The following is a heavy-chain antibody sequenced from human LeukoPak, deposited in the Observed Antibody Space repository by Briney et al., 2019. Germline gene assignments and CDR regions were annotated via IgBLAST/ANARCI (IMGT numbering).Heavy chain of an antibody. CDR3: AREFRTRMGRGGY. CDR2: INPNSGGT. D-gene: IGHD3-22*01. V-gene: IGHV1-2*04. CDR1: GYTFTGYY. Sequence: ASVKVSCKASGYTFTGYYMHWVRQAPGQGLEWMGWINPNSGGTNYAQKFQGWVTMTRDTSISTAYMELSRLRSDDTAVYYCAREFRTRMGRGGYWGQGTLVTVSS. J-gene: IGHJ4*02.